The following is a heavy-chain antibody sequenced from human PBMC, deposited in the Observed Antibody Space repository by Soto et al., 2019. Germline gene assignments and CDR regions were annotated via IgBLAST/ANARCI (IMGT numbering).Heavy chain of an antibody. Sequence: ASVKVSCKTSGYTFTSYGISWVRQAPGQGLEWMGWISTDKGKTNYAQKFQGRVTMTTDTSTSTAYMELRSLRSGDTAVYYCANRSPAFDYWGQGTLVTVSS. J-gene: IGHJ4*02. CDR1: GYTFTSYG. CDR2: ISTDKGKT. V-gene: IGHV1-18*01. CDR3: ANRSPAFDY.